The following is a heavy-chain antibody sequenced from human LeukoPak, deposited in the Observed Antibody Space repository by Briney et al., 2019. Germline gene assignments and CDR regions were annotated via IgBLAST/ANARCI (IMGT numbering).Heavy chain of an antibody. D-gene: IGHD5-18*01. Sequence: ASVKVSCKASGYTFTGYYVHWVRQAPGQGLEWMGWINPSSGGTNYAQKFQGRVTMTGDTSISTAYVELSRLTSDDTAVYFCAGRPDTSMVAIFDYWGQGTLVTISS. J-gene: IGHJ4*02. CDR2: INPSSGGT. CDR1: GYTFTGYY. CDR3: AGRPDTSMVAIFDY. V-gene: IGHV1-2*02.